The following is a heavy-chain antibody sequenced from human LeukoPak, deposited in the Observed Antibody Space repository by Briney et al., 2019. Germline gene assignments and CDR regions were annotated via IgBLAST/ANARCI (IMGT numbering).Heavy chain of an antibody. Sequence: GGSLRLSCAASGFTFSSYWMHWVRQAPGKGLVWVSRINSDGSSTNYADSVKGRFTISRDNAKNTLYLQLNSLRAEDTAVYYCARSLVVGATYPYHWGQGTLVTVSS. D-gene: IGHD1-26*01. CDR2: INSDGSST. V-gene: IGHV3-74*01. CDR3: ARSLVVGATYPYH. CDR1: GFTFSSYW. J-gene: IGHJ5*02.